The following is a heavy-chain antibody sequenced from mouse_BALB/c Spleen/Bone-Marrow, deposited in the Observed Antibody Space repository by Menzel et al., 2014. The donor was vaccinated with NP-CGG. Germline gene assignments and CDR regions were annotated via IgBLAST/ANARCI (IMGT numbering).Heavy chain of an antibody. CDR1: GYTFTHYY. D-gene: IGHD2-5*01. CDR3: SRHYYSTPYSAMDY. Sequence: QVHLQQPGAELVKPGASVKLSCKASGYTFTHYYISWVKPRPGQGLEWIGGIPPSNGGTPFNEPFKNKATLTIDKSSSTAYIQLSSLTSEDSAVYYCSRHYYSTPYSAMDYWGQGTSVTVSS. J-gene: IGHJ4*01. CDR2: IPPSNGGT. V-gene: IGHV1S81*02.